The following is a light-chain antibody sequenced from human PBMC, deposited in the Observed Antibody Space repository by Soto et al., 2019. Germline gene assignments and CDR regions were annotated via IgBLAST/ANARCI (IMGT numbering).Light chain of an antibody. Sequence: EIVLTQSPATLSLSPGERATLSCRASQSVSSYLAWYQQKPGQAPRLLIYDVSNRATGIPARFSGSGSGTDFTLTISSLEPEDFAVYYCQQRSNWPHLTFGGGTKVEIK. CDR3: QQRSNWPHLT. CDR2: DVS. J-gene: IGKJ4*01. V-gene: IGKV3-11*01. CDR1: QSVSSY.